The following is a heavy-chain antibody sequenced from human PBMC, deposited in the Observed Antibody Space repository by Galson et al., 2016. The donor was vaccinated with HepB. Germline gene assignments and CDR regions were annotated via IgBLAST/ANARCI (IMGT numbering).Heavy chain of an antibody. D-gene: IGHD2-21*02. CDR1: GFTFSSYW. V-gene: IGHV3-74*03. Sequence: SLRLSCAASGFTFSSYWMNWVRQAPGKGLVWVSRINNDGSNTTYADSVKGRFTITRDNARNSVYLQMNSLRVEDTAVHYCTSDGALTVGWVWIVPWGQGTLVIVS. CDR2: INNDGSNT. CDR3: TSDGALTVGWVWIVP. J-gene: IGHJ5*02.